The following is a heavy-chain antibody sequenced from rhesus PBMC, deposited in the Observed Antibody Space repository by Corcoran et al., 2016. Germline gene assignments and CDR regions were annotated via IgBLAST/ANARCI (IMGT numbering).Heavy chain of an antibody. Sequence: QVQLQQWGEGLVKPSETLSLTCAVYGGSISGYYYWSWIRQPPGKGLEWIGYIYGNSASTNYNPSLKYRVTISKGTSKNQFSLKLSSVTAADTAVYYCAKDNYGYDYWGQGVLVTVSS. CDR3: AKDNYGYDY. CDR2: IYGNSAST. D-gene: IGHD4-17*01. J-gene: IGHJ4*01. V-gene: IGHV4-73*01. CDR1: GGSISGYYY.